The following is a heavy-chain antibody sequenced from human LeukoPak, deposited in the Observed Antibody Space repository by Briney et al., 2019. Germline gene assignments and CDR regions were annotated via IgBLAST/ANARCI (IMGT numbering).Heavy chain of an antibody. J-gene: IGHJ4*02. V-gene: IGHV3-21*01. CDR3: ARDLGQSSGYYPPRD. CDR1: GFTFSSYS. Sequence: GGSLRLSCAASGFTFSSYSMNWVRQAPGKGLEWVSSISSSSSYIYYADSVKGRFTISRDNAKNSLYLQMNSLRAEDTAVYYCARDLGQSSGYYPPRDWGQGTLVTVSS. CDR2: ISSSSSYI. D-gene: IGHD3-22*01.